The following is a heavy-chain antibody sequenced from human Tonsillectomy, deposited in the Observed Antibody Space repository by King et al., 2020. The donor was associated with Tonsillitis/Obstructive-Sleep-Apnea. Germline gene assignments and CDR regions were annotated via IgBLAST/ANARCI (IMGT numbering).Heavy chain of an antibody. Sequence: VQLQESGPGLVKPSETLSLTCTVFGGSISNYYWSWIRQPPGKGLEWIGYIYYGGSTNYNPSLKSRVTISVDTSKNEFSLKLSSVTAADTAVYYCARQSGWDYYMDVWGKGTTVTVSS. CDR2: IYYGGST. D-gene: IGHD6-19*01. J-gene: IGHJ6*03. CDR3: ARQSGWDYYMDV. V-gene: IGHV4-59*08. CDR1: GGSISNYY.